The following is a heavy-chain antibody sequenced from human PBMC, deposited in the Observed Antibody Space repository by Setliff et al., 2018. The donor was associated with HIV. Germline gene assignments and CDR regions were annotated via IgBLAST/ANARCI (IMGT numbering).Heavy chain of an antibody. Sequence: ASVKVSCKASGSTFITYHVHWVRQAPGQGLEWMGIINPNTGSTSYAQKFQGRVTMTWDTSPGTVYMDLNSLKSEDTAVYYCARVHDGTTTGAFDIWGQGTLVTVSS. CDR1: GSTFITYH. J-gene: IGHJ3*02. CDR2: INPNTGST. V-gene: IGHV1-46*01. CDR3: ARVHDGTTTGAFDI. D-gene: IGHD3-22*01.